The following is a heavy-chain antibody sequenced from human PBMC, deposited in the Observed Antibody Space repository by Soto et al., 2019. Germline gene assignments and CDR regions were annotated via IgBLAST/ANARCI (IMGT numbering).Heavy chain of an antibody. CDR2: ISYDGSNK. Sequence: GGSLRLSCAASGFTFSSYAMHWVRQAPGNGLEWVAVISYDGSNKYYADSVKGRFAISRDNSKNTLYLQMNSLRAEDTAVYYCAKGGVAAARGYFDHWGQGTRVTVSS. J-gene: IGHJ4*02. D-gene: IGHD6-13*01. V-gene: IGHV3-30*09. CDR3: AKGGVAAARGYFDH. CDR1: GFTFSSYA.